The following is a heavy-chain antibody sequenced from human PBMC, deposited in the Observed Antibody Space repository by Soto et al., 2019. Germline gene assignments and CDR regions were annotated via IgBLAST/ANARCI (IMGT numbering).Heavy chain of an antibody. Sequence: SETLSLTCTVSGGSISSYYWSWIRQPPGKGLEWIGYIYYSGSTNYNPSLKSRVTISVDTSKNQFSLKLSSVTAADTAVYYCARLSTVTPPYYYFDYWGQGTLVTVSS. CDR2: IYYSGST. CDR3: ARLSTVTPPYYYFDY. D-gene: IGHD4-17*01. V-gene: IGHV4-59*01. J-gene: IGHJ4*02. CDR1: GGSISSYY.